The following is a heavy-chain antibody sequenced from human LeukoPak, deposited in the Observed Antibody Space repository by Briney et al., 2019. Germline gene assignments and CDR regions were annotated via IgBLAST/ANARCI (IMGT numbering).Heavy chain of an antibody. CDR1: GYTFTGYY. V-gene: IGHV1-2*06. CDR3: ARVYSSGWENDAFDI. D-gene: IGHD6-19*01. CDR2: INPNSGGT. J-gene: IGHJ3*02. Sequence: GASVKVSCKASGYTFTGYYMHWVRQAPGQGLEWMGRINPNSGGTNYAQKFQGRVTMTRDTSISTAYMELSRLRSDDTAVYYCARVYSSGWENDAFDIWGQGTMVTVSS.